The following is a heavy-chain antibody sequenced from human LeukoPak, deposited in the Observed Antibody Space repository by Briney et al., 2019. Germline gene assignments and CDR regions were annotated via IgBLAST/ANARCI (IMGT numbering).Heavy chain of an antibody. Sequence: SETLSLTCTVSVDSFSIGDYYWSWIRQPPGKGLEWIGYIYYSGSTYYNPSLKSRVTISVDTSKNQFSLKLSSVTAADTAVYYCAGRKPYYFDYWGQGTLVTVSS. V-gene: IGHV4-30-4*01. D-gene: IGHD1-14*01. J-gene: IGHJ4*02. CDR1: VDSFSIGDYY. CDR3: AGRKPYYFDY. CDR2: IYYSGST.